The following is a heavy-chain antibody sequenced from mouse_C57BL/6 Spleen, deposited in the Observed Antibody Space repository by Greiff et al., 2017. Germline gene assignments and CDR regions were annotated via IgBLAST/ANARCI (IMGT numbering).Heavy chain of an antibody. D-gene: IGHD2-1*01. CDR2: IYPGDGDT. V-gene: IGHV1-80*01. J-gene: IGHJ3*01. CDR3: ARSGGNPAWFAY. Sequence: VKLVESGAELVKPGASVKISCKASGYAFSSYWMNWVKQRPGKGLEWIGQIYPGDGDTNYNGKFKGKATLTADKSSSTAYMQLSSLTSEDSAVYFCARSGGNPAWFAYWGQGTLVTVSA. CDR1: GYAFSSYW.